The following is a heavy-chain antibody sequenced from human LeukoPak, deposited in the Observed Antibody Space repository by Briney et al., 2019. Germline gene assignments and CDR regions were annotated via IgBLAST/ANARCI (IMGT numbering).Heavy chain of an antibody. CDR1: GGSISSSSYY. CDR3: ARAGRGEYCSSTSCSNWFDP. J-gene: IGHJ5*02. D-gene: IGHD2-2*01. CDR2: INHSGST. V-gene: IGHV4-39*07. Sequence: SETLSLTCTVSGGSISSSSYYWSWIRQPPGKGLEWIGEINHSGSTNYNPSLKSRVTISVDTSKNQFSLKLSSVTAADTAVYYCARAGRGEYCSSTSCSNWFDPWGQGTLVTVSS.